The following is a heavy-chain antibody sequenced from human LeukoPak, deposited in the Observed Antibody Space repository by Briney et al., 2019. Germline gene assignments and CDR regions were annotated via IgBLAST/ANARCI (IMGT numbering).Heavy chain of an antibody. CDR1: GFTFSSYG. V-gene: IGHV3-30*02. Sequence: GGSLRLSCAASGFTFSSYGMHWVRQAPGKGLEWVAFIRYDGSNKYYADSVKGRFTISRDNSKNTLYLQMNSLRAEDTAVYYCAKGGMYYYDSSGYGYWGQGTLVTVSS. J-gene: IGHJ4*02. D-gene: IGHD3-22*01. CDR2: IRYDGSNK. CDR3: AKGGMYYYDSSGYGY.